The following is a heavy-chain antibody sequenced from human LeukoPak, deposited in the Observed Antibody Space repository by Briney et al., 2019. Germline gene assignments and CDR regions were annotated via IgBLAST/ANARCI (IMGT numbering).Heavy chain of an antibody. CDR3: ARVSISGGGVDY. J-gene: IGHJ4*02. CDR2: ISTSSSYI. Sequence: PGGSLRLSCAASGFTMTWVRQAPGKGLEWVSCISTSSSYIYYADSLQGRFTVSRDNIENSLFLQMSSLIAEDTAVYYCARVSISGGGVDYWGQGTLVTVPS. CDR1: GFT. V-gene: IGHV3-21*01. D-gene: IGHD3-16*01.